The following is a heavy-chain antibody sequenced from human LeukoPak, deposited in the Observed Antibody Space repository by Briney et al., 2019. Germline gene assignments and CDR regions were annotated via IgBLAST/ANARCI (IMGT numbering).Heavy chain of an antibody. V-gene: IGHV3-7*01. J-gene: IGHJ4*02. CDR1: GFTFSKFW. CDR3: ARDVVVVIATDSNFDY. Sequence: GGSLRLSCAASGFTFSKFWMSWVRQAPGKGLEWVASIDQDERTIRYVDSVKGRFTISRDNARNSLYLQMNSLRAEDTAMYYCARDVVVVIATDSNFDYWGQGTLVTVSS. CDR2: IDQDERTI. D-gene: IGHD2-15*01.